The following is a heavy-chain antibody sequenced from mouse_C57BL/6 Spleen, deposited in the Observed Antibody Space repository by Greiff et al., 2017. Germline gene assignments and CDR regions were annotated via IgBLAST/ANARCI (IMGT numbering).Heavy chain of an antibody. CDR1: GYTFTSYW. V-gene: IGHV1-72*01. D-gene: IGHD3-2*02. Sequence: QVQLQQPGAELVKPGASVKLSCKASGYTFTSYWMHWVKQRPGRGLEWIGRLDPNSGGTQYNEKFKSKATLTVDKPSSTAYMQLSSLTSEDSAVYYCARRDSSGYRYFDVWGTGTTVTVSA. J-gene: IGHJ1*03. CDR2: LDPNSGGT. CDR3: ARRDSSGYRYFDV.